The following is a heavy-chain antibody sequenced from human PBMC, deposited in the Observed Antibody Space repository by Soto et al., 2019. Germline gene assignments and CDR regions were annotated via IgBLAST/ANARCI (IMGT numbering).Heavy chain of an antibody. D-gene: IGHD5-18*01. CDR2: ISYDGGLQ. V-gene: IGHV3-30*03. Sequence: QAHLVESGGGVVQPGRSLRLSCAASGFTFTSYGMHWVRQAPGTRLEWVAVISYDGGLQHYADSVKGRFTISRDNYKNMVHLQMNSLRAEDTAVYYCVSDRGYGHASVPYSWGQGTLVSVSS. CDR3: VSDRGYGHASVPYS. CDR1: GFTFTSYG. J-gene: IGHJ4*02.